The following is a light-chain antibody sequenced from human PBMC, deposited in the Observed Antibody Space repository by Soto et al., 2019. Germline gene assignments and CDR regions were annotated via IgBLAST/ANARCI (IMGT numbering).Light chain of an antibody. CDR2: GAS. J-gene: IGKJ4*01. CDR1: QSVSSSY. Sequence: EVVLAQSPGTLSLSPGDRATLSCRASQSVSSSYLAWYQQKPGQPPRLLIYGASSRATGIPDRFSGSGSGRDFTITISRMEPDDFAVYYCQRYGTSTPLTFGGGTKVEIK. V-gene: IGKV3-20*01. CDR3: QRYGTSTPLT.